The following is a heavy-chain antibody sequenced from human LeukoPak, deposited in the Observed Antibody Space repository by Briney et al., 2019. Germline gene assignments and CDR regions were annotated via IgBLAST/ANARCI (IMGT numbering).Heavy chain of an antibody. CDR2: IYWNDDK. J-gene: IGHJ6*02. CDR1: GFSLSTSGVG. CDR3: AHQGKWAGAMDV. D-gene: IGHD1-26*01. V-gene: IGHV2-5*01. Sequence: VSGPTLVNPTQTLTLTFTFSGFSLSTSGVGVGWIRQPPGKALEWLALIYWNDDKRYSPSLKSRLTITKDTSKAQVVLTVTNMDPVGTATYYCAHQGKWAGAMDVWGQGTTVTVSS.